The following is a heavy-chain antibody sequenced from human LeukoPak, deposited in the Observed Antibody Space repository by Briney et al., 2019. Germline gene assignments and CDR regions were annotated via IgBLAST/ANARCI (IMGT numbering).Heavy chain of an antibody. Sequence: GGSLRLSCAASGFTFSSYAMSWVRQAPGKGLEWVSAISGSGGSTYYADSVKGRFTISRDNSKNTLYLQMNSLRAEDTAVYYCARNLGDSSGYYDYWGQGTLVTASS. V-gene: IGHV3-23*01. CDR3: ARNLGDSSGYYDY. D-gene: IGHD3-22*01. CDR1: GFTFSSYA. CDR2: ISGSGGST. J-gene: IGHJ4*02.